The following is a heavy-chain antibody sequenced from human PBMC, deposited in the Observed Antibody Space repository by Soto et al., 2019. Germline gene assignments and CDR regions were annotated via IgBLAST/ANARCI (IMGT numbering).Heavy chain of an antibody. Sequence: HPGGSLRLSCAASGFTVSSNYMSWVRQAPGKGLEWVSVIYSGGSTYYADSVKGRFTISRDNSKNTLYLQMNSLRAEDTAVYYCARGRKGYDSWNYVPVCGECKYVPWFDPWGQGTLVTVSS. CDR3: ARGRKGYDSWNYVPVCGECKYVPWFDP. D-gene: IGHD1-7*01. CDR1: GFTVSSNY. J-gene: IGHJ5*02. CDR2: IYSGGST. V-gene: IGHV3-53*01.